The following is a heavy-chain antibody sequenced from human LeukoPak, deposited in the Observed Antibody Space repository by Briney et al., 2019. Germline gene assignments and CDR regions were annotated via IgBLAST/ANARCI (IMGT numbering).Heavy chain of an antibody. D-gene: IGHD3-3*01. CDR1: GYSFTSDW. CDR3: AKNEFLEWLPYY. V-gene: IGHV3-23*01. J-gene: IGHJ4*02. Sequence: PGESLKISCKGSGYSFTSDWIGWVRQMPGKGLEWVSAISGSGGSTYYADSVKGRFTISRDNSKNTLYLQMNSLRAEDTAVYYCAKNEFLEWLPYYWGQGTLVTVSS. CDR2: ISGSGGST.